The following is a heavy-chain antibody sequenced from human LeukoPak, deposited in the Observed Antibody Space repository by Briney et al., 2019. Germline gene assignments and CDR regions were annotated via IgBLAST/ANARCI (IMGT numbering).Heavy chain of an antibody. J-gene: IGHJ4*02. CDR1: GGSISSYY. D-gene: IGHD2-15*01. V-gene: IGHV4-59*01. Sequence: SETLSLTCTVSGGSISSYYWSWIRQPPGKGLEWIGYIYYSGSTNYNPSLKSRATISVDTSKNPFSLKLSPVTAADTAVYYCARGPPYLLFDYWGQGTLVTVSS. CDR2: IYYSGST. CDR3: ARGPPYLLFDY.